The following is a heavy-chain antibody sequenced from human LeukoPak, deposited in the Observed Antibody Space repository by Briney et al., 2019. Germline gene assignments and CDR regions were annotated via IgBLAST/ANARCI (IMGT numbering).Heavy chain of an antibody. CDR2: INPNSGGT. J-gene: IGHJ5*02. V-gene: IGHV1-2*02. CDR3: ARQPGKIVVPAAIWFDP. CDR1: GYTFTGYY. D-gene: IGHD2-2*01. Sequence: ASVKVSCKASGYTFTGYYMHWVRQAPGQGLEWMGWINPNSGGTNYAQKFQGRATMTRDTSISTAYMELSRLRSDDTAVYYCARQPGKIVVPAAIWFDPWGQGTLVTVSS.